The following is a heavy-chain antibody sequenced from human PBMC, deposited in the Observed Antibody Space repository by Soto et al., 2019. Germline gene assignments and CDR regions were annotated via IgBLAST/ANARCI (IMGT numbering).Heavy chain of an antibody. J-gene: IGHJ4*02. V-gene: IGHV3-48*02. D-gene: IGHD3-3*01. Sequence: PGGSLRLSXAASGFTFSNYNMNWVRQAPGKGLEWVSYISSSSDTRYYADSVKGRFTISRDNAKNSLYLQMNSLRDEDTAVYYCARGPDFWSGYYPAPIDYWGQGTLVTVSS. CDR2: ISSSSDTR. CDR1: GFTFSNYN. CDR3: ARGPDFWSGYYPAPIDY.